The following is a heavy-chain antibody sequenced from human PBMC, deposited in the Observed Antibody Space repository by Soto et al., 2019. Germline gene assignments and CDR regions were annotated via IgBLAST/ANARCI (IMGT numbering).Heavy chain of an antibody. CDR1: GYTFTGYY. CDR2: INPNSGGT. V-gene: IGHV1-2*02. CDR3: AREKGITIFGVVPSMDV. D-gene: IGHD3-3*01. J-gene: IGHJ6*02. Sequence: GASVKVSFKASGYTFTGYYMHWLRQAPGQGLEWMGWINPNSGGTNYAQKFQGRVTMTRDTSISTAYMELSRLRSDDTAVYYCAREKGITIFGVVPSMDVWGQGTTVTVSS.